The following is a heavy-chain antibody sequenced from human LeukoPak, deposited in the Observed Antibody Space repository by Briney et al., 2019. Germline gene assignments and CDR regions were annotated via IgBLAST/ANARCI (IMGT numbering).Heavy chain of an antibody. CDR1: GGSFSGYY. D-gene: IGHD6-13*01. CDR2: IDHGGST. V-gene: IGHV4-34*01. Sequence: SETLSLTCAVYGGSFSGYYWSWIRQPPGKGLEWIGEIDHGGSTNYNPSLKSRVTISVDTSKNQFSLKLSSVTAADTAVYYCARGVAAAGSRSWFDPWGQGTLVTASS. J-gene: IGHJ5*02. CDR3: ARGVAAAGSRSWFDP.